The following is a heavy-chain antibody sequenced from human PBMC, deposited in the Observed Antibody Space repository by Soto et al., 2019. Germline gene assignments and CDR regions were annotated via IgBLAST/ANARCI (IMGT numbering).Heavy chain of an antibody. CDR3: ARVPYLDIVATTDDAFDI. J-gene: IGHJ3*02. CDR2: INPSGGST. Sequence: SSVKVSCKASGYTFTSYYMHWVRQAPGQGLEWMGIINPSGGSTSYAQKFQGRVTMTRDTSTSTVYMELSSLRSEDTAVYYCARVPYLDIVATTDDAFDIWGQGTMVTVSS. D-gene: IGHD5-12*01. CDR1: GYTFTSYY. V-gene: IGHV1-46*03.